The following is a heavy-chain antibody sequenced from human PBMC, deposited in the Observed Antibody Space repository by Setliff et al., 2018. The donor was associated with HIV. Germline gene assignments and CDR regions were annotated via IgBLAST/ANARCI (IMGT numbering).Heavy chain of an antibody. CDR1: GGTFSSDA. V-gene: IGHV1-69*13. CDR3: AHMATQWDGFDI. CDR2: IIPIFATP. J-gene: IGHJ3*02. D-gene: IGHD2-8*01. Sequence: SVKVSCKASGGTFSSDAFSWVRQAPGQGLEWMGRIIPIFATPNYAQTFQGRLTITADQSTTTAYMKLSGLTSKDTAVYFCAHMATQWDGFDIWGQGTMVTVSS.